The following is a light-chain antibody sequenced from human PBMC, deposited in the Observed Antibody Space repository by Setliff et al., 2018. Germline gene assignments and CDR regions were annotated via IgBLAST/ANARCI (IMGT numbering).Light chain of an antibody. CDR3: SSYTSSSTPYV. CDR2: EVS. CDR1: SSDVGGYNY. V-gene: IGLV2-14*01. J-gene: IGLJ1*01. Sequence: ALAQPASVSGSPGQSITISCTGTSSDVGGYNYASWYQQHPGKAPKLMIYEVSNRPSGVSNRFSGSKSGNTASLTISGLQAEDEADYYCSSYTSSSTPYVFGTGTKVTVL.